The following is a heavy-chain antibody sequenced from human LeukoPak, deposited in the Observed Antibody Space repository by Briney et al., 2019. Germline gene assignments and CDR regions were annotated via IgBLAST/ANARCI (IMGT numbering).Heavy chain of an antibody. J-gene: IGHJ3*02. V-gene: IGHV3-48*01. Sequence: PGGSLRLSCAASGFTFSSYRMNWVRQATGKGLEWVSYISSSSSTIYYADSVKGRFTISRDNSKNTLSLQMNSLRAEDTAVYYCAKDGVRGALDAFDIWGQGTMVTVSS. CDR2: ISSSSSTI. D-gene: IGHD1-26*01. CDR3: AKDGVRGALDAFDI. CDR1: GFTFSSYR.